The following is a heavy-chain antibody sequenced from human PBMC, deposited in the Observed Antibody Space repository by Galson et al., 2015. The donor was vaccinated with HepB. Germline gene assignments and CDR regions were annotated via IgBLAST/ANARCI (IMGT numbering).Heavy chain of an antibody. CDR3: VKEISSGYSHDY. CDR2: ISSNGGST. CDR1: GFTFSSYA. J-gene: IGHJ4*02. D-gene: IGHD6-19*01. Sequence: SLRLSCAASGFTFSSYAMHWVRQAPGKGLEYVSAISSNGGSTYYADSVKGRFTISRDNSKNTLYLQMSSLRAEDTAVYYCVKEISSGYSHDYWGQGALVTVSS. V-gene: IGHV3-64D*06.